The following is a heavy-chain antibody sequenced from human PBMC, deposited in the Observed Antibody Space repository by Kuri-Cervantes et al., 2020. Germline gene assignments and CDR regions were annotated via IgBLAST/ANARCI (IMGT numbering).Heavy chain of an antibody. Sequence: LSLTCAASGFTFSSYWMHWVRQAPGKGLVWVSRINSDGSSTSYADSVKGRFTISRDDAKNSLYLQMNSLRAEDTAMYYCARKMATRSYYYYNGLDVWGQGTTVTVSS. CDR1: GFTFSSYW. CDR3: ARKMATRSYYYYNGLDV. CDR2: INSDGSST. D-gene: IGHD5-24*01. V-gene: IGHV3-74*01. J-gene: IGHJ6*02.